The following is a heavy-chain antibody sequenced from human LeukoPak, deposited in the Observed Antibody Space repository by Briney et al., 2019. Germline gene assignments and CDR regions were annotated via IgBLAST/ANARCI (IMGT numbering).Heavy chain of an antibody. CDR1: GYTFTSYD. CDR3: ARRVTRTYYDFWSGYTGVFDY. V-gene: IGHV1-8*01. J-gene: IGHJ4*02. D-gene: IGHD3-3*01. Sequence: GASVKVSCKASGYTFTSYDINWVRQATGQGLEWMGWMNPNSGNTGYAQKFQGRVTMTRNTSISTAYMELSSLRSEDTAVYYCARRVTRTYYDFWSGYTGVFDYWGQGTLATVSS. CDR2: MNPNSGNT.